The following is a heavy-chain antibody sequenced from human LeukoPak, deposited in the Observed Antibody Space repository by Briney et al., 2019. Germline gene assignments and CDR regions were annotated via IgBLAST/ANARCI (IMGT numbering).Heavy chain of an antibody. CDR1: GFTFSSYA. CDR3: ARGTGYNSGWYVY. J-gene: IGHJ4*02. CDR2: ISGSGGST. D-gene: IGHD6-19*01. Sequence: GGSLRLSCAASGFTFSSYAMSWVRQAPGKGLEWVSAISGSGGSTYYADSVKGRFTISRDNAKNTLYLQMNSLRAEDTAVYYCARGTGYNSGWYVYWGQGTLVTVSS. V-gene: IGHV3-23*01.